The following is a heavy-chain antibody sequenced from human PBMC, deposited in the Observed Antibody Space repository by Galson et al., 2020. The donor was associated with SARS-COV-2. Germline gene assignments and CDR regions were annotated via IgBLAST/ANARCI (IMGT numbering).Heavy chain of an antibody. CDR1: GFTFGDYA. CDR3: TGWYYHDSSGYYPFDY. CDR2: IRRKASGGTT. V-gene: IGHV3-49*03. Sequence: GESLKISCTASGFTFGDYAMSWFRQAPGKGLGWVGFIRRKASGGTTEYAASVKGRFTISRDDSKSIAYLQMNSLKTEDTAVYYCTGWYYHDSSGYYPFDYWGQGTLVTVSS. D-gene: IGHD3-22*01. J-gene: IGHJ4*02.